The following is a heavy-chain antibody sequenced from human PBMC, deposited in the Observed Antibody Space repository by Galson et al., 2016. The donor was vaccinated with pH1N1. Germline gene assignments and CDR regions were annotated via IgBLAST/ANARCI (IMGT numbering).Heavy chain of an antibody. J-gene: IGHJ4*01. Sequence: SVKVSCKVSGYSLSKLSMYWVRQAPGKGLEWMGGFDRENGERVYTQKFQGRVTMTEDSSTDTAYMELRSLRSVDTAVYLCATSLDYSQIFDYWGHGTLVTVSS. V-gene: IGHV1-24*01. CDR3: ATSLDYSQIFDY. CDR1: GYSLSKLS. D-gene: IGHD4-11*01. CDR2: FDRENGER.